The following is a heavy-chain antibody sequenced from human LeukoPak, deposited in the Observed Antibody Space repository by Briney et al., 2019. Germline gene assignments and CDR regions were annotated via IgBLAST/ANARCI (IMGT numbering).Heavy chain of an antibody. CDR2: ISGSGGST. CDR1: GFTFSSYA. J-gene: IGHJ4*02. Sequence: PGGSLRLSCAASGFTFSSYAMSWVRQAPGKGLEWVSAISGSGGSTYYADSVKGRFTISRDNSKNTLYLQMNSLRAEDTAVYYCAKVAPPRIYSGWYWVDYWGQGTLVTVSS. CDR3: AKVAPPRIYSGWYWVDY. V-gene: IGHV3-23*01. D-gene: IGHD6-19*01.